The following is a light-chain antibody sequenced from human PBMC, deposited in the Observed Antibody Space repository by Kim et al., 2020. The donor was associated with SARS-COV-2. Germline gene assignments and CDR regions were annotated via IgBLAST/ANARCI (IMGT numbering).Light chain of an antibody. CDR2: DAS. J-gene: IGKJ2*03. V-gene: IGKV3-11*01. CDR1: QSVGSR. CDR3: QQRSNWYS. Sequence: LSVSPGETATLSCRASQSVGSRFAWYQQKPGQAPRLLIYDASNRATGIPARFSGSGSGTDFTLTISSLEPEDFAVYYCQQRSNWYSFGQGTKLEI.